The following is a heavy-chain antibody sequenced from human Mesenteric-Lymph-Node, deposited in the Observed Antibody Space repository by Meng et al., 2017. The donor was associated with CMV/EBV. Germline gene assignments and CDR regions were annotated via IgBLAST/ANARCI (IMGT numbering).Heavy chain of an antibody. D-gene: IGHD1-1*01. CDR1: GGSFSGYY. CDR3: ARTWSSNYYFDS. V-gene: IGHV4-34*01. Sequence: SETLSLTCAVYGGSFSGYYWSWIRQARGKGLEWIGEINHAGRTSFNPSLKSRVTISVDTSKNQFSLRLTSVTAADTALYYCARTWSSNYYFDSWGQGTLVTVSS. CDR2: INHAGRT. J-gene: IGHJ4*02.